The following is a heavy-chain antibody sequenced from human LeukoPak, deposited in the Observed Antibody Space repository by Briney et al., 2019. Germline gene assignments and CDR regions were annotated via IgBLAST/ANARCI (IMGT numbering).Heavy chain of an antibody. CDR2: IYYSGST. CDR1: GGSISSYY. J-gene: IGHJ4*02. CDR3: ARGHYYGSGSYYFLLDY. Sequence: PSETLSLTCTVSGGSISSYYWSWIRQPPGKGLEWIGYIYYSGSTNYNPSLKSRVTISVDTSKNQFSLKLSSVTAADTAVYYCARGHYYGSGSYYFLLDYWGQGTLVTVSS. D-gene: IGHD3-10*01. V-gene: IGHV4-59*01.